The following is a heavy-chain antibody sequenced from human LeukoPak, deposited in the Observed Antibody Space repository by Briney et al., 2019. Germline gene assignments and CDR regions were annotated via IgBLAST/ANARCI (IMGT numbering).Heavy chain of an antibody. D-gene: IGHD5-18*01. Sequence: GGSLRLSCAASGFTVSSNYMSWVRQAPGKGLEWVSVIYSGGSTYYADSVKGRFTISRDNSKNTLYLQMNSLRAEDTAVYYCARDSYVETAAGVMDVWGQGTTVTVSS. CDR2: IYSGGST. V-gene: IGHV3-53*01. CDR3: ARDSYVETAAGVMDV. CDR1: GFTVSSNY. J-gene: IGHJ6*02.